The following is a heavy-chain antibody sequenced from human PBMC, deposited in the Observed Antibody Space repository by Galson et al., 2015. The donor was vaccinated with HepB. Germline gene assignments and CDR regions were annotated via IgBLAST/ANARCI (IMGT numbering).Heavy chain of an antibody. Sequence: CAISGDSVSSNSAAWNWIRQFPSRGLEWLGRTYYRSKWYNDYAVSVKSRITINPDTSKNQFSLQLNSVTPDDTAVYYCARGWFGEFSWLGSWGQGTLVTVSS. CDR2: TYYRSKWYN. J-gene: IGHJ4*02. V-gene: IGHV6-1*01. CDR1: GDSVSSNSAA. D-gene: IGHD3-10*01. CDR3: ARGWFGEFSWLGS.